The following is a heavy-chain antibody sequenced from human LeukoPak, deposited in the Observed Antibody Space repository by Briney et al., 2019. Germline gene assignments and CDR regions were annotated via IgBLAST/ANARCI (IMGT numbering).Heavy chain of an antibody. CDR2: IYYSGST. V-gene: IGHV4-39*01. Sequence: SETLSLTCTVSGGSISSSSYYWGWIRQPPGKGLEWIGSIYYSGSTYYNPSLKSRVTISVDTSKNQLSLKLSSVTAADTAVYYCARQAPGIAVAGYFDYWGQGTLVTVSS. J-gene: IGHJ4*02. CDR3: ARQAPGIAVAGYFDY. D-gene: IGHD6-19*01. CDR1: GGSISSSSYY.